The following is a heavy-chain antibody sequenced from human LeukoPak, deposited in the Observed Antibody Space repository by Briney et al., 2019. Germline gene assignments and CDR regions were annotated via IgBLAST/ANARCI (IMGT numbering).Heavy chain of an antibody. Sequence: ASVKVSCKASGYTFTNYGISWVRQAPGQGLEWMGWINPNSGGTNYAQKFQGRVTMTRATSISTAYMDLNSLLSDDTAVYYCARDRSPAPGRSYGRGHFDYWGQGTLVTVSS. CDR2: INPNSGGT. J-gene: IGHJ4*02. CDR1: GYTFTNYG. CDR3: ARDRSPAPGRSYGRGHFDY. V-gene: IGHV1-2*02. D-gene: IGHD5-18*01.